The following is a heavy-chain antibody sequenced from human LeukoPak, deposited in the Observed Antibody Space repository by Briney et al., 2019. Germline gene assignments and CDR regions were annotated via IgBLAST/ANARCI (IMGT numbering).Heavy chain of an antibody. CDR1: GFTFSSYW. D-gene: IGHD3-10*01. CDR3: ARQISITMVRGVIYYYYHYMDV. Sequence: PGGSLRLSCAASGFTFSSYWMSWVRQAPGKGLEWVANIKQDGSEKYYVDSVKGRFTISRDNAKNSLYLQMNSLRAEDTAVYYCARQISITMVRGVIYYYYHYMDVWGKGTTVTVSS. J-gene: IGHJ6*03. V-gene: IGHV3-7*01. CDR2: IKQDGSEK.